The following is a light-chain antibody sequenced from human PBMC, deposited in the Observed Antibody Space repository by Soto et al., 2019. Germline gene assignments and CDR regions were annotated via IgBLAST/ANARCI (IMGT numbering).Light chain of an antibody. J-gene: IGKJ4*01. V-gene: IGKV1-27*01. CDR1: QGINIY. Sequence: DVQMTQSPSSLSASVGDRVTITCRAGQGINIYLGWYQQKPGKVPKLLIDAASTLQTGVPSRFRGSGSGTDFTLTISSLQPEDVATYYCQKYDRAPLAFGGGTKVEIK. CDR3: QKYDRAPLA. CDR2: AAS.